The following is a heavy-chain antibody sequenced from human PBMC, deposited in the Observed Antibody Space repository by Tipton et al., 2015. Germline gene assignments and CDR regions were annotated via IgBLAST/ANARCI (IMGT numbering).Heavy chain of an antibody. CDR3: ARLGGWRVSSGYYDY. D-gene: IGHD3-22*01. J-gene: IGHJ4*02. CDR1: GYTFTAYG. CDR2: ISTYNGDT. Sequence: QLVQSGAEVKKPGASVKVSCEASGYTFTAYGISWVRQAPGQGLEWMGWISTYNGDTNYAQKLQGRVTMTTDTPTSTAYMELRSLRSDDTAVYYCARLGGWRVSSGYYDYWGQGTLVTVSS. V-gene: IGHV1-18*01.